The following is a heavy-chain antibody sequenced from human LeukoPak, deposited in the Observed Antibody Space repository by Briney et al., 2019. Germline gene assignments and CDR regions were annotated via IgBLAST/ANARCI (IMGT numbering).Heavy chain of an antibody. Sequence: ASVKVSCKASGYTFTSYGISWVRQAPGQGLEWMGWMNPNSGNTGYAQKFQGRVTMTRNTSISTAYMELSSLRSEDTAVYYCARVIGYYGSGSYTDTDWGQGTLVTVSS. CDR1: GYTFTSYG. D-gene: IGHD3-10*01. V-gene: IGHV1-8*02. CDR2: MNPNSGNT. CDR3: ARVIGYYGSGSYTDTD. J-gene: IGHJ4*02.